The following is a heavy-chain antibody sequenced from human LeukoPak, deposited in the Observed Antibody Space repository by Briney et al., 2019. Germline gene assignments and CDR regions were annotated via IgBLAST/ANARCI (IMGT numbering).Heavy chain of an antibody. CDR3: AKDRLTATPYYFDY. J-gene: IGHJ4*02. V-gene: IGHV3-23*01. CDR1: GFTFSSYA. CDR2: ISGSGGST. D-gene: IGHD1-20*01. Sequence: GGSLRHSCAASGFTFSSYAMSWVRQAPGKGLEWVSGISGSGGSTSYADSVKGRFTISRDNPKNTLYLQMDSLRAEDTAVYYCAKDRLTATPYYFDYWGQETLVTVSS.